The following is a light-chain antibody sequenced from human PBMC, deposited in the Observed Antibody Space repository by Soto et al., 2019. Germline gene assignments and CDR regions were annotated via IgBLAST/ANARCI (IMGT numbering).Light chain of an antibody. CDR2: LGS. J-gene: IGKJ4*01. CDR3: MQALQTPLT. V-gene: IGKV2-28*01. CDR1: QSLLHSNGYNY. Sequence: DIVMTQSPLSLPVTPGEPASISCRSCQSLLHSNGYNYLDWYLQKPGQSPQLLIYLGSNRASGVPDRFSGSGSGTDFTLKISRVEAEDVGVYYCMQALQTPLTFGGGTKVDIK.